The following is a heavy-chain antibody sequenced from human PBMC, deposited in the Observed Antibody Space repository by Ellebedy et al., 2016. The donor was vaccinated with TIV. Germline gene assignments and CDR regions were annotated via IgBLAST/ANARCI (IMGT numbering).Heavy chain of an antibody. D-gene: IGHD6-19*01. CDR3: AKRFHRVGVPGNFFGS. J-gene: IGHJ4*02. Sequence: GESLKISCAASGFVFSDYALSWVRQAPGKGLEWVSTVTDSDDKSFYGDSVKGRFTISRDKSRNTLFLQLNNLSAEDTAVYYCAKRFHRVGVPGNFFGSWGQGTLVTVSS. V-gene: IGHV3-23*01. CDR1: GFVFSDYA. CDR2: VTDSDDKS.